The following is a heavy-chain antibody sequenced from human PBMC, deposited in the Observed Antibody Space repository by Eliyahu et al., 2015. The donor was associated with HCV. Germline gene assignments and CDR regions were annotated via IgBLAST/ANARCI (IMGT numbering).Heavy chain of an antibody. V-gene: IGHV3-66*02. J-gene: IGHJ4*02. Sequence: EVQLVESGGGLVQPGGSLXLSCXASGFXVSNYYMSWXRQXPGKGLEWVSILYGGGDTYYADSVKGRFTISRDNSKNTVYLQMKTLRVEDTAVYYCARTGTGGNDLDNWGQGTLVTVSS. CDR1: GFXVSNYY. CDR2: LYGGGDT. D-gene: IGHD5-12*01. CDR3: ARTGTGGNDLDN.